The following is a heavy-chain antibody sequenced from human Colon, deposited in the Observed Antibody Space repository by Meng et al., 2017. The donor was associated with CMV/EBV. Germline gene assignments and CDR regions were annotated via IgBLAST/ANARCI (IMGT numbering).Heavy chain of an antibody. V-gene: IGHV3-7*01. CDR3: ARDGVVVLGATRD. J-gene: IGHJ4*02. CDR2: IQQDGSLT. CDR1: GLSFSNFW. Sequence: GESLKISCAASGLSFSNFWMSWVRQTPGKGLEWVASIQQDGSLTYYVDSVKGRFTISRDNAKNSLYLEMNNLSAEDTAVYYCARDGVVVLGATRDWGQGTLVTVSS. D-gene: IGHD2-15*01.